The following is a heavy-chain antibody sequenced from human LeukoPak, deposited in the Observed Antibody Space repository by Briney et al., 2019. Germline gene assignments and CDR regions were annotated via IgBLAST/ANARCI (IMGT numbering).Heavy chain of an antibody. CDR2: ISYDGSNK. Sequence: GRSLRLSCAASGFIFSSYGMHWVRQAPGKGLEWVAVISYDGSNKYYADSVKGRFTISRDNSKNTLYLQVNSLRAEDTAVYYCAKGYGQQLVNNWFDPWGQGTLVTVSS. D-gene: IGHD6-13*01. CDR3: AKGYGQQLVNNWFDP. V-gene: IGHV3-30*18. J-gene: IGHJ5*02. CDR1: GFIFSSYG.